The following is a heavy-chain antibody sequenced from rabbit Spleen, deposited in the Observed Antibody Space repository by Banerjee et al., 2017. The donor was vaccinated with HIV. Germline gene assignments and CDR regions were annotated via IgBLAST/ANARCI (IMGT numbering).Heavy chain of an antibody. CDR1: GFSFSSSDY. CDR3: ARDLVGVIGWNFYL. V-gene: IGHV1S40*01. J-gene: IGHJ4*01. D-gene: IGHD1-1*01. CDR2: IYAGNGGT. Sequence: QSLEESGGDLVKPGASLTLTCTASGFSFSSSDYMCWVRQAPGKGLEWIGCIYAGNGGTYYASWAKGRFTISKTSSTTVTLRMTSLTAADRATYFCARDLVGVIGWNFYLWGPGTLVTVS.